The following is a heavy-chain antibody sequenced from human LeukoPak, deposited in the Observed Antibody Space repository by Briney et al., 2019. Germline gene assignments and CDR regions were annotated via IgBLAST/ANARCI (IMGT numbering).Heavy chain of an antibody. CDR2: IYSGGNT. D-gene: IGHD1-7*01. CDR1: GFTVSSNY. V-gene: IGHV3-53*01. Sequence: GGSLRLSCAASGFTVSSNYMSWVRQAPGKGLEWVSVIYSGGNTYYADSVKGRFTVSRDNSKNTLYLQMNSLRAEDTAVYYCATSEWELHSVYWGQGTLVTVSS. CDR3: ATSEWELHSVY. J-gene: IGHJ4*02.